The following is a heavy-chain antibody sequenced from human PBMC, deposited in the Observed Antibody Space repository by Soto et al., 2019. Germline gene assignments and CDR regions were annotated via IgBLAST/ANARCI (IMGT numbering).Heavy chain of an antibody. J-gene: IGHJ4*02. CDR1: GFSFSDYY. D-gene: IGHD2-15*01. V-gene: IGHV3-72*01. CDR3: TRGDCPGGRCYCGFN. Sequence: EVQLVESGGGLVQPGGSLRLSCAASGFSFSDYYMDWVRQAPGTGLEWVARTRNKVNRYTTEYAASVKGRFTISRDDSKNSMYLQMNSLITEDTAVYYCTRGDCPGGRCYCGFNWGQGTLVTVSS. CDR2: TRNKVNRYTT.